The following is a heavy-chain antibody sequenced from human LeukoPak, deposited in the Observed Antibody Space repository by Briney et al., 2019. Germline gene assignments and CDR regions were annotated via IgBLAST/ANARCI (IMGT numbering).Heavy chain of an antibody. CDR2: IYYTGST. CDR3: ARRGYSYGLWNY. CDR1: GGSISSSNNY. D-gene: IGHD5-18*01. Sequence: SETLSLSCTVSGGSISSSNNYWGWIRQPPGKGLEWIGSIYYTGSTYYSPSLESRVTISVDTSKNQFSLKLSSVTAADTAVYYCARRGYSYGLWNYWGQGTLVTVSS. J-gene: IGHJ4*02. V-gene: IGHV4-39*01.